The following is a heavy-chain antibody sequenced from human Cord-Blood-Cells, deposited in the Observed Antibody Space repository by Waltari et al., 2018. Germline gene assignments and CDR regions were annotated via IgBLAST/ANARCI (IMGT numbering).Heavy chain of an antibody. V-gene: IGHV4-39*01. J-gene: IGHJ1*01. CDR3: ARHFLLGEYSSSSEYFQH. CDR1: GGSISSSSYY. Sequence: QLQLQESGPGLVKPSETLSLTCTVSGGSISSSSYYWGWIRQPPGKGLEWIGSIYYSGSTYYSPSLKSRVTISVDTSKNQFSLKLSFVTAADTAVYYCARHFLLGEYSSSSEYFQHWGQGTLVTVSS. CDR2: IYYSGST. D-gene: IGHD6-6*01.